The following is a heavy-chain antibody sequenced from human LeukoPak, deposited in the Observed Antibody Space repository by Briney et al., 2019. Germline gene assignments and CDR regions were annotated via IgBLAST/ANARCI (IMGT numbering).Heavy chain of an antibody. CDR1: GFTFSSYS. CDR2: ISSSSYI. Sequence: GGSLRLSCAASGFTFSSYSMNWVRQAPGKGLEWVSSISSSSYIYYADSVKGRFTISRDNAKNSLYLQMNSLRAEDTAVYYCARGGSYLSAFDIWGQGTMVTVSS. V-gene: IGHV3-21*01. J-gene: IGHJ3*02. CDR3: ARGGSYLSAFDI. D-gene: IGHD1-26*01.